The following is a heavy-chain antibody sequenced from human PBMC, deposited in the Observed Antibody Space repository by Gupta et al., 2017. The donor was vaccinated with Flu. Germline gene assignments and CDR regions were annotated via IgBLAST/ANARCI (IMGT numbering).Heavy chain of an antibody. Sequence: QVQLVESGGGLVKPGGSLRLSCAASGFTFSDYYMRLIRQAPGKGLEWVSYISSSSSYTNYADSVKGRFTISRDNAKNSLYLQMNSLRAEDTAVYYCARVSTSACGGDCAIDYWGQGTLVTVSS. V-gene: IGHV3-11*05. D-gene: IGHD2-21*02. CDR1: GFTFSDYY. J-gene: IGHJ4*02. CDR3: ARVSTSACGGDCAIDY. CDR2: ISSSSSYT.